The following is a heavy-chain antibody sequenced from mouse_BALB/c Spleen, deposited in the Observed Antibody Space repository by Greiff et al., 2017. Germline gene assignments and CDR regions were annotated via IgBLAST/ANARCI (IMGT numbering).Heavy chain of an antibody. J-gene: IGHJ4*01. D-gene: IGHD1-1*01. CDR3: ARILPHYYAMDY. V-gene: IGHV1S81*02. CDR2: INPSNGRT. CDR1: GYTFTSYW. Sequence: VQLQQPGAELVKPGASVKLSCKASGYTFTSYWMHWVKQRPGQGLEWIGEINPSNGRTNYNEKFKSKATLTVDKSSSTAYMQLSSLTSEDSAVYYCARILPHYYAMDYWGQGTSVTGSS.